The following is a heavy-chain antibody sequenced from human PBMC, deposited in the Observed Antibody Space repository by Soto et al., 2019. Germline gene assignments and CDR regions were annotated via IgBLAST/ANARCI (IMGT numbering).Heavy chain of an antibody. CDR1: GGTFSSYA. CDR3: ARGSIAAAPLYYYYGMDV. Sequence: SVKVSCKASGGTFSSYAISWVRQAPGQGLEWMGGIIPIFGTANYAQKFQGRVTITADESTSTAYMELSSLRSEDTAVYYCARGSIAAAPLYYYYGMDVWGQGTTVPVSS. V-gene: IGHV1-69*13. CDR2: IIPIFGTA. J-gene: IGHJ6*02. D-gene: IGHD6-13*01.